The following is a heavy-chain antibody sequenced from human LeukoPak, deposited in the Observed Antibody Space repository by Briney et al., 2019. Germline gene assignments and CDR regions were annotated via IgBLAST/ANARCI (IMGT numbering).Heavy chain of an antibody. CDR1: GYTFTSYD. J-gene: IGHJ6*02. V-gene: IGHV1-8*01. CDR2: MNPNSGNT. CDR3: ARAVAGIDYYYYYGMDV. D-gene: IGHD6-19*01. Sequence: ASVKVSCKASGYTFTSYDINWVRQATGQGLEWMGWMNPNSGNTGYAQKFQGRVTMTRNTSIITAYMELSSLRSEDTAVYYCARAVAGIDYYYYYGMDVWGQGTTVTVSS.